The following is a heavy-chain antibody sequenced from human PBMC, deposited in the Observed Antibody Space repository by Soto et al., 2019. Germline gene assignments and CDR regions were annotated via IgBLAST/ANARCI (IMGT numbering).Heavy chain of an antibody. CDR3: AGDSTDGDFVDAFDV. Sequence: ELQLVESGGGLVQPGGSLRLSCAASGFSVSINYVNWVRQAPGKGLEWVSVIYSGGITHYADSVKGRFTISRDTSKNTLYLQMNSLRVEDTAVYYCAGDSTDGDFVDAFDVWGQGTMVTVSS. D-gene: IGHD4-17*01. CDR2: IYSGGIT. V-gene: IGHV3-66*01. CDR1: GFSVSINY. J-gene: IGHJ3*01.